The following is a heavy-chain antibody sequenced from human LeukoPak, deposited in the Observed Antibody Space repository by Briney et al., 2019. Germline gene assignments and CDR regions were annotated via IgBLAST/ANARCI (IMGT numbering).Heavy chain of an antibody. Sequence: SVKVSCRASGGTFSSYAISWVRQAPGQGLEWMGGIIPIFGTANYAQKFQGRVTITADESTSTAYMELSSLRSEDTAVYYCAREAYYYGSGSYSFDYWGQGTLVTVSS. CDR1: GGTFSSYA. CDR3: AREAYYYGSGSYSFDY. J-gene: IGHJ4*02. V-gene: IGHV1-69*13. CDR2: IIPIFGTA. D-gene: IGHD3-10*01.